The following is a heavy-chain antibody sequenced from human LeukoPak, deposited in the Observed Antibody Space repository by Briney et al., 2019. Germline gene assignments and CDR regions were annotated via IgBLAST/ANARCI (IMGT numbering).Heavy chain of an antibody. CDR3: ARDNGSPGDYYYGMDV. CDR1: GGSISSSNW. D-gene: IGHD3-10*01. V-gene: IGHV4-4*02. Sequence: NPSETLSLTCAVSGGSISSSNWWSWVRQPPGKGLEWIGYIYYSGSTYYNPSLKSRVTISVDTSKNQFSLKLSSVTAADTAVYYCARDNGSPGDYYYGMDVWGQGTTVTVSS. J-gene: IGHJ6*02. CDR2: IYYSGST.